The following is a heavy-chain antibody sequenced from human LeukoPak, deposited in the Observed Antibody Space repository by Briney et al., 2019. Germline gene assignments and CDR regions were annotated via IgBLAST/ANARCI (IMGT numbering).Heavy chain of an antibody. CDR1: GFTFSSYS. CDR2: ISSSSSYI. V-gene: IGHV3-21*01. J-gene: IGHJ4*02. Sequence: GGSLRLSCAASGFTFSSYSMNWVRQAPGKGLEWVSSISSSSSYIYYADSVKGRFTISRDNAKNSLYLQMNSLRAEDTAVYYCAREPPFRDITGTFDYWGQGTLVTVSS. CDR3: AREPPFRDITGTFDY. D-gene: IGHD1-7*01.